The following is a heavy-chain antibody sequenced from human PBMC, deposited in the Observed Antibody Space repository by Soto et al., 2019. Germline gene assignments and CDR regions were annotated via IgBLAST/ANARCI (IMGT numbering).Heavy chain of an antibody. CDR3: AHMYSSSWLYYYDSSGYHHFDY. CDR1: GFSLSTSGVG. J-gene: IGHJ4*02. Sequence: SGPTLVNPTQTLTLTCTFSGFSLSTSGVGVGWIRQPPGKALEWLALIYWDDDKRYSPSLKSRLTITKDTSKNQVVLTMTNMDPVDTATYYCAHMYSSSWLYYYDSSGYHHFDYWGQGTLVTVSS. D-gene: IGHD3-22*01. CDR2: IYWDDDK. V-gene: IGHV2-5*02.